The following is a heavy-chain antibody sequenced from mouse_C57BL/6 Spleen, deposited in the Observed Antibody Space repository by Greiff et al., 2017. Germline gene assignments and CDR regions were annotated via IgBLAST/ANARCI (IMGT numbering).Heavy chain of an antibody. D-gene: IGHD4-1*02. J-gene: IGHJ1*03. V-gene: IGHV5-2*01. CDR2: INSDGGST. CDR3: ARRSNWDAWYFDV. Sequence: EVQGVESGGGLVQPGESLKLSCESNEYEFPSHDMSWVRKTPEKRLELVAAINSDGGSTYYPDTMERRFIISRDNTKKTLYLQMSSLRSEDTALYDCARRSNWDAWYFDVWGTGTTVTVSS. CDR1: EYEFPSHD.